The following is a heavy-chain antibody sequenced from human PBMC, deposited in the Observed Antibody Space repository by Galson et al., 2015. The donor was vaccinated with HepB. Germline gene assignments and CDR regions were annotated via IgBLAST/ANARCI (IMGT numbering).Heavy chain of an antibody. Sequence: SLRLSCAASGFTFSSYAMSWVRQAPGKGLEWVSAISGSGGSTYYADSVKGRFTISRDNSKNTLYLQMNSLRAEDTAVYYCAKDHCSSTSCPEENWFDPWGQGTLVTVSS. D-gene: IGHD2-2*01. J-gene: IGHJ5*02. CDR1: GFTFSSYA. CDR2: ISGSGGST. CDR3: AKDHCSSTSCPEENWFDP. V-gene: IGHV3-23*01.